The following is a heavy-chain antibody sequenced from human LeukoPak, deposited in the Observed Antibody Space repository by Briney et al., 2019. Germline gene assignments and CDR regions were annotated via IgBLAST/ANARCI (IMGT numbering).Heavy chain of an antibody. J-gene: IGHJ4*02. CDR1: GGSISSYY. CDR3: ARGQLIGAFGRYYSDY. CDR2: IYTSGST. D-gene: IGHD6-13*01. V-gene: IGHV4-4*07. Sequence: SETLSLTCTVSGGSISSYYWSWIRQPAGKGLEWIGRIYTSGSTNYNPSLQSRVTMSVDTSKNQFSLKLSSVTAADTAVYYCARGQLIGAFGRYYSDYWGQGTLVTVSS.